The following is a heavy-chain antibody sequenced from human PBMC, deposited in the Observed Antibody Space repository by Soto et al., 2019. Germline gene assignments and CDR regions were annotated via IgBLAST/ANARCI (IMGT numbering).Heavy chain of an antibody. CDR3: AREGYGGYDILTGYLLGYGMDV. J-gene: IGHJ6*02. CDR1: GFTFSSYE. D-gene: IGHD3-9*01. Sequence: GGSLRLSCAASGFTFSSYEMNWVRQAPGKGLEWVSYISSSGSTIYYADSVKGRFTISRDNAKNSLYLQMNSLRAEDTAVYYRAREGYGGYDILTGYLLGYGMDVWGQGTTVTVSS. V-gene: IGHV3-48*03. CDR2: ISSSGSTI.